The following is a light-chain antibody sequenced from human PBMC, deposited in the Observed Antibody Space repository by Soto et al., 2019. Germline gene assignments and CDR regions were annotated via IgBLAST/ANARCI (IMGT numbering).Light chain of an antibody. Sequence: QSALTQPASVSGSPGQSITISCTGTSSDVGAYNFVSWYQQHPGKAPKLILYYVTNRPSGVSNRFSGSKSGDTASLTISGLQAEDEADYFCSSYTSSNTRVVFGGGTNLTVL. CDR1: SSDVGAYNF. CDR2: YVT. CDR3: SSYTSSNTRVV. V-gene: IGLV2-14*03. J-gene: IGLJ2*01.